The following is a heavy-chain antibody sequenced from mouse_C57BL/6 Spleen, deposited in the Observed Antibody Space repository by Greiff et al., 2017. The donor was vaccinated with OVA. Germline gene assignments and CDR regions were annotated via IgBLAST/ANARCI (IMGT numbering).Heavy chain of an antibody. J-gene: IGHJ2*01. V-gene: IGHV5-4*01. Sequence: EVTLMESGGGLVKPGGSLKLSCAASGFTFSSYAMSWVRQTPEKRLEWVATISDGGSYTYYPDNVKGRFTISRDNAKNNLYLQMSHLKSEDTAMYYCARDGSFLFDYWGQGTTLTVSS. CDR3: ARDGSFLFDY. CDR2: ISDGGSYT. CDR1: GFTFSSYA.